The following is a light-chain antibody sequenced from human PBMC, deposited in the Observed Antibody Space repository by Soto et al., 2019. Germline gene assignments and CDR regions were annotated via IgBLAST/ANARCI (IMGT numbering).Light chain of an antibody. J-gene: IGKJ5*01. V-gene: IGKV3-20*01. Sequence: EIVLTQSPATLSLSPGERATLSCRASQSVSSYLAWYQQKPGQAPRLLIYDASNRATGIPARFSGSGSETDFTLTISRLEPEDFALYYCQQYGSSAPITFGQGTRLEIK. CDR1: QSVSSY. CDR3: QQYGSSAPIT. CDR2: DAS.